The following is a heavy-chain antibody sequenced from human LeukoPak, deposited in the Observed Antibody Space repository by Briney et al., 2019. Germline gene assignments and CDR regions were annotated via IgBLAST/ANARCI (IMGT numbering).Heavy chain of an antibody. Sequence: SVKVSCKASGGTFSSYAISWVQQAPGQGLEWMGGIIPIFGTANYAQKFQGRVTITADKSTSTAYMELSSLRSEDTAVYYCARDGGYSSSWSWFDPWGQGTLVTVSS. J-gene: IGHJ5*02. CDR1: GGTFSSYA. CDR2: IIPIFGTA. CDR3: ARDGGYSSSWSWFDP. D-gene: IGHD6-13*01. V-gene: IGHV1-69*06.